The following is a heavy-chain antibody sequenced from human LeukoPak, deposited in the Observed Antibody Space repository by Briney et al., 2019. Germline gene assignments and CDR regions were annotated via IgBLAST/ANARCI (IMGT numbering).Heavy chain of an antibody. CDR1: GYTFTSYD. CDR2: MNPNSGNT. V-gene: IGHV1-8*01. CDR3: ARGARFPSSWYRLFDY. D-gene: IGHD6-13*01. J-gene: IGHJ4*02. Sequence: ASVTVSCKASGYTFTSYDISWVRQAPGQGLEWMGWMNPNSGNTDYAQKFQGRVTMTRNTSISTAYMELSSLRSEDTAVYYCARGARFPSSWYRLFDYWGQGTLAPVSS.